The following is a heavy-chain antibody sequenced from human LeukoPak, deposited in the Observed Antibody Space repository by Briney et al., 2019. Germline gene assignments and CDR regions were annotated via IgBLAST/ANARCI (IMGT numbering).Heavy chain of an antibody. CDR3: VLAAAGLNWFDP. CDR1: GYTFTGNY. CDR2: VNPKSGST. V-gene: IGHV1-2*02. D-gene: IGHD6-13*01. J-gene: IGHJ5*02. Sequence: ASVKVSCKASGYTFTGNYMHWVRQAPGQGLEWMGWVNPKSGSTNYAQKFQGRVTMTRDTSINTAYMELSRLRSDDTAVYYCVLAAAGLNWFDPWGQGTLVTVSS.